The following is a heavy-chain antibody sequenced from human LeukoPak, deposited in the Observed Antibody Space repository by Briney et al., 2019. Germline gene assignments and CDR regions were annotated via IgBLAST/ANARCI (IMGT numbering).Heavy chain of an antibody. D-gene: IGHD2-2*01. CDR2: ISGSGHST. J-gene: IGHJ4*02. V-gene: IGHV3-23*01. CDR3: AKPESTRREAYFDY. CDR1: GFTFSSYA. Sequence: GGSLRLSCAASGFTFSSYAMSWVRQAPGKGLEWVSVISGSGHSTYYADSVKGRFTISRDNSKSTLYLQMNSLRAEDTAIYYCAKPESTRREAYFDYWGQGTLVTVSS.